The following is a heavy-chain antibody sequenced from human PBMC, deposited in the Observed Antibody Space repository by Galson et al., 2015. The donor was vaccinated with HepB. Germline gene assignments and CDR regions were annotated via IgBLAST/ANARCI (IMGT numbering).Heavy chain of an antibody. J-gene: IGHJ4*02. D-gene: IGHD3-10*02. CDR1: GFTFGDYS. CDR2: IRNKAYGETT. CDR3: SRGPLFGVI. V-gene: IGHV3-49*03. Sequence: SLRLSCAGSGFTFGDYSLNWFRQAPGKGLEWVCVIRNKAYGETTQYAASVKFRVTISRDDSKIIVYLQMDSLKTEDTAVYFCSRGPLFGVIWGQGTLVTVSS.